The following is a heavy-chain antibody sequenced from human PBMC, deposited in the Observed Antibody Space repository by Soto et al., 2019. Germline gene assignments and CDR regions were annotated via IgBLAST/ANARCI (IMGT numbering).Heavy chain of an antibody. CDR2: IYYSGST. CDR1: GGSISSGDYY. D-gene: IGHD3-3*02. CDR3: AREQAVFYGRLSFWDY. Sequence: SETLSLTCTVSGGSISSGDYYWSWIRQPPGKGLEWIGYIYYSGSTYYNPSLKSRVTISVDTSNNQFSLKLSFVTAADTAFYYCAREQAVFYGRLSFWDYWGQGTLVTVSS. J-gene: IGHJ4*02. V-gene: IGHV4-30-4*01.